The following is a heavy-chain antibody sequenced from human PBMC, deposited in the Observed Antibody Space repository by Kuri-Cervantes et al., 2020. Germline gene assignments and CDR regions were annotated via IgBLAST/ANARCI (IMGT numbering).Heavy chain of an antibody. J-gene: IGHJ5*02. D-gene: IGHD1-26*01. CDR2: MNPNSGNT. Sequence: SVKVSCKASGYTFTSYDINWVRQATGQGLEWMGWMNPNSGNTGYAQKFQGRVTMTRNTSISTAYMVLSSLRSEDTAVYYCARDLYSGSTANWFDPWGKGTLVTVSS. CDR1: GYTFTSYD. V-gene: IGHV1-8*01. CDR3: ARDLYSGSTANWFDP.